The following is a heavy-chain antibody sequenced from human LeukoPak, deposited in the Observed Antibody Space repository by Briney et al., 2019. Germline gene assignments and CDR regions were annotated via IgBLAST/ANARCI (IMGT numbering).Heavy chain of an antibody. CDR3: ARGYGSGSEFDY. D-gene: IGHD3-10*01. J-gene: IGHJ4*02. CDR1: GFTFSSYE. Sequence: KTGGSLRLSCAASGFTFSSYEMNWVRQAPGKGLEWVSSISSSSSYIYYADSVKGRFTISRDNAKNSLYLQMNSLRAEDTAVYYCARGYGSGSEFDYWGQGTLVTVSS. V-gene: IGHV3-21*01. CDR2: ISSSSSYI.